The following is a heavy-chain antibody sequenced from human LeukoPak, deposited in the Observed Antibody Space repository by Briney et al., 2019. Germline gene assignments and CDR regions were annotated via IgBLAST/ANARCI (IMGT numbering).Heavy chain of an antibody. V-gene: IGHV3-33*01. CDR1: GFTFSSYG. CDR2: IWYDGSNK. CDR3: ARGPYCSGGSCPTSYFQH. D-gene: IGHD2-15*01. J-gene: IGHJ1*01. Sequence: PGGSLRLSCAASGFTFSSYGMHWVRQAPGKGLEWVAVIWYDGSNKYYADSVKGRFTISRDNSKNTLYLQMNSLRAEDTAVYYCARGPYCSGGSCPTSYFQHWGQGTLVTVSS.